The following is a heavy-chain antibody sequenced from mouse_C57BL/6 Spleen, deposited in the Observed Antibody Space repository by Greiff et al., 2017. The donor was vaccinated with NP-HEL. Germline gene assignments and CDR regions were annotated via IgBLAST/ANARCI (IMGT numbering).Heavy chain of an antibody. CDR3: ARNGHYSNSWFAY. D-gene: IGHD2-5*01. Sequence: VQLQQPGAELVMPGASVKLSCKASGYTFTSYWMHWVKQRPGQGLEWIGEIDPSDSYTNYNQKFKGKSTLTVDKSSSTAYMQLSSLTSEDSAVYYCARNGHYSNSWFAYWGQGTLVTVSA. J-gene: IGHJ3*01. CDR2: IDPSDSYT. CDR1: GYTFTSYW. V-gene: IGHV1-69*01.